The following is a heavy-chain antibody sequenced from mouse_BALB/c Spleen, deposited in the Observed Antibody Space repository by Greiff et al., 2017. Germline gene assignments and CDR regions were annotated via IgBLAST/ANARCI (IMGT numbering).Heavy chain of an antibody. Sequence: QVQLQQSGAELVKPGASVKLSCKASGYTFTSYWMHWVKQRPGQGLEWIGEIDPSDSYTNYNQKFKGKATLTVDKSSSTAYMQLSSLTSEDSAVYYCARSAYYGSYWYFDVWGAGTTVTVSS. CDR2: IDPSDSYT. D-gene: IGHD2-10*01. CDR3: ARSAYYGSYWYFDV. J-gene: IGHJ1*01. CDR1: GYTFTSYW. V-gene: IGHV1-69*02.